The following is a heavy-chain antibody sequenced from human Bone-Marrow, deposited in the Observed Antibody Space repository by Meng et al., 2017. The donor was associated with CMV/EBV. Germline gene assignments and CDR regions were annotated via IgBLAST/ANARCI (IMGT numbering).Heavy chain of an antibody. V-gene: IGHV1-2*02. CDR3: ARPYCSSTSCPPEDDAFDI. CDR1: GYTFTGYY. J-gene: IGHJ3*02. CDR2: INPNSGGT. D-gene: IGHD2-2*01. Sequence: ASVKVSCKASGYTFTGYYMHWVRQAPGQGLEWMGWINPNSGGTNYAQKFQGRVTMTRDTSISTAYMELSRLRSDDTAVYYCARPYCSSTSCPPEDDAFDIWGQGTMATVSS.